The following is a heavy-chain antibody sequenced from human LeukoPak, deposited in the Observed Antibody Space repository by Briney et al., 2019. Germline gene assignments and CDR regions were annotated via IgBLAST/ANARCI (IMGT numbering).Heavy chain of an antibody. D-gene: IGHD5-12*01. J-gene: IGHJ4*02. CDR2: MYLSGTT. CDR3: ARDRGPYSGYDSYYFDY. Sequence: SETLSLTCTVSGDSINSLDLRSWVRQPPGKGLEWIGEMYLSGTTHSNPSVKSRVTISIDKSKNQFFLNLSSVTAADTAVYYCARDRGPYSGYDSYYFDYWGQGTLVTVSS. CDR1: GDSINSLDL. V-gene: IGHV4-4*02.